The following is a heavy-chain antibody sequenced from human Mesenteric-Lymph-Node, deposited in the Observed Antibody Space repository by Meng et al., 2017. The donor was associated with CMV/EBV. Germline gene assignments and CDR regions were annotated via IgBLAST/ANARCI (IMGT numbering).Heavy chain of an antibody. D-gene: IGHD2-15*01. J-gene: IGHJ4*02. V-gene: IGHV1-24*01. CDR2: FDPEDDET. Sequence: ASVKVSCKVSGYTLTELSRHWVRQAPGKGLEWMGGFDPEDDETIYAQKFQGRVTMTEDTSTDTAYMELSSLRSEDTAVYYCAAQWVVAAKGGLHYWGQGTLVTVSS. CDR3: AAQWVVAAKGGLHY. CDR1: GYTLTELS.